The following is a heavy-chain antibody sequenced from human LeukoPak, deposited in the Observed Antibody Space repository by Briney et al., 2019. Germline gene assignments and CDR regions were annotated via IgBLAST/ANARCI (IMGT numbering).Heavy chain of an antibody. Sequence: GGSLRLSCAVSGFTFNGNYMSWVRQAPGKGLEWLSVIFSGGSIYYADSVRGRFIISRDNVKNSLYLHLNSLRAEDTAVYYCVRDPHEGGNGWYYLDFWGQGTLVTVSS. D-gene: IGHD6-19*01. J-gene: IGHJ4*02. CDR3: VRDPHEGGNGWYYLDF. V-gene: IGHV3-53*01. CDR1: GFTFNGNY. CDR2: IFSGGSI.